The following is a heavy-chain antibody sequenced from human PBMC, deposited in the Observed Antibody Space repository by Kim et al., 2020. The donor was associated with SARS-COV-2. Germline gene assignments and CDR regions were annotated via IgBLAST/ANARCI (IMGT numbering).Heavy chain of an antibody. Sequence: ASVKVSCKASGYTFTGYYMHWVRQAPGQGLEWMGWINPNSGGTNYAQKFQGWVTMTRDTSISTAYMELSRLRSDDTAVYYCARDLLPAARHDYYYYGMDVWGQGTTVTVSS. V-gene: IGHV1-2*04. CDR3: ARDLLPAARHDYYYYGMDV. CDR1: GYTFTGYY. D-gene: IGHD2-2*01. CDR2: INPNSGGT. J-gene: IGHJ6*02.